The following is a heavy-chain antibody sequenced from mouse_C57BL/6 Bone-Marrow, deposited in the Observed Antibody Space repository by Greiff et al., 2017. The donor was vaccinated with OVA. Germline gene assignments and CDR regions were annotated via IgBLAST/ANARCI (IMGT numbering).Heavy chain of an antibody. V-gene: IGHV10-1*01. CDR1: GFSFNTYA. Sequence: EVQLVESGGGLVQPKGSLKLSCAASGFSFNTYAMNWVRQAPGKGLEWVARIRSKSNNYATYYVDSVKDRFTISRDDSESMLYLQMNNLKTEDTAMYYCVVTTVVEGFAYWGQGTLVTVSA. J-gene: IGHJ3*01. D-gene: IGHD1-1*01. CDR2: IRSKSNNYAT. CDR3: VVTTVVEGFAY.